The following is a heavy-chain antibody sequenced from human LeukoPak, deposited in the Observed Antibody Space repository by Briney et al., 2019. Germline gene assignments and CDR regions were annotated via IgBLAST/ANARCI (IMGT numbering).Heavy chain of an antibody. J-gene: IGHJ4*02. CDR3: ARAGGYSGYDQIFDY. Sequence: SDTLSLTCAVSGYSISRGYYWGWIRQPPGKGLEWIGSIYHSGSTYYNPSLKSRVTISVDTSKNQFSLKLSSVTAADTAVYHCARAGGYSGYDQIFDYWGQGTLVTVSS. CDR2: IYHSGST. V-gene: IGHV4-38-2*01. CDR1: GYSISRGYY. D-gene: IGHD5-12*01.